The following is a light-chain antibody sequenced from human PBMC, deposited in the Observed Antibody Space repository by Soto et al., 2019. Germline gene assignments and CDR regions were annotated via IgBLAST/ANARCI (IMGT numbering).Light chain of an antibody. Sequence: VLTQSPATLSLSPGERATLSCRASQSVSRYLAWYQQKPGQAPRLLIYDAVNRATGIPARFSGSGSGTDFTLTIGSLEPEDSGVYYCQQRINWPLTFGGGTRVEIK. CDR1: QSVSRY. CDR3: QQRINWPLT. CDR2: DAV. J-gene: IGKJ4*01. V-gene: IGKV3-11*01.